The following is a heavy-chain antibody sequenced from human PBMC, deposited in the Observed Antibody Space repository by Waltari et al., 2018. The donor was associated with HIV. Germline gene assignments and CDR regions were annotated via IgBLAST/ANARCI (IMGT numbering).Heavy chain of an antibody. D-gene: IGHD6-13*01. CDR2: ISCSGVST. CDR3: VKEHQYSHSWYSYYGMDV. V-gene: IGHV3-23*01. CDR1: GFTFSNYG. Sequence: EVQVLESGGALVHPGGPLRLSCAAAGFTFSNYGIIWVRQAPGKGLGWVPTISCSGVSTYYADSVKGRFTVSRDNSKNTLYLQINSLRAEDTAVYFCVKEHQYSHSWYSYYGMDVWGQGTTVTVSS. J-gene: IGHJ6*02.